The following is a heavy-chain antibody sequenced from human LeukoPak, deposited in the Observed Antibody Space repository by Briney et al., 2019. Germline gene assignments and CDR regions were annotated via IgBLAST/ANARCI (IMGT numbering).Heavy chain of an antibody. Sequence: ASVKVSCKASGYTFTGHYMHWVRKAPGQGLEWMGWINPKNAGTNFAQRFQGRVTMTRDTSSSTVYMELSRLRSDDTAFYYCARTLYVAAVPGGLDYWGQGTLVTVSS. V-gene: IGHV1-2*02. CDR3: ARTLYVAAVPGGLDY. CDR1: GYTFTGHY. CDR2: INPKNAGT. J-gene: IGHJ4*02. D-gene: IGHD6-13*01.